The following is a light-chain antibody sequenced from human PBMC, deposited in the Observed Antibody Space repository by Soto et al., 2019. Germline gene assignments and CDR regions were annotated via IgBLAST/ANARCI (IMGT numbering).Light chain of an antibody. CDR2: KVS. CDR1: ETHVYSDGNIY. J-gene: IGKJ5*01. Sequence: DGLLTQSALPLPLTXGHPSSISCVPRETHVYSDGNIYLNWIQQRPGQSPRRLIYKVSDRDSGVPDRFSGSGSGTHFTLKISRVEAEDVGVYSCMQGTHGPPITFGQGTRLEIK. V-gene: IGKV2-30*01. CDR3: MQGTHGPPIT.